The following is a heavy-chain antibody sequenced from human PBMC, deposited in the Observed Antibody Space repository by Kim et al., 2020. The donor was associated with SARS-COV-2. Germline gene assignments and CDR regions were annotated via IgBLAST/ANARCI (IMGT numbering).Heavy chain of an antibody. D-gene: IGHD3-16*01. V-gene: IGHV3-48*02. J-gene: IGHJ4*02. CDR2: SGL. CDR3: AGGGSPVY. Sequence: SGLYYADSVKGRFTISRDKAKNSLFLQMNSLREEDTAVYYCAGGGSPVYWGQGTLVTVSS.